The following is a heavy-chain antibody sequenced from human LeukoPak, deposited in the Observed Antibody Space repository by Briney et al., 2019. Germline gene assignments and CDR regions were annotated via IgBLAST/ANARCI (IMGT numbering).Heavy chain of an antibody. D-gene: IGHD3-10*01. CDR3: ARGQGDGSGNWFDP. CDR2: IIPIFGTA. Sequence: SSVKVSCKASGGTFSSYAISWVRQAPGRGLEWMGGIIPIFGTANYAQKFQGRVTITADESTSTAYMELSSLRSEDTAVYYCARGQGDGSGNWFDPWGQGTLVTVSS. J-gene: IGHJ5*02. V-gene: IGHV1-69*01. CDR1: GGTFSSYA.